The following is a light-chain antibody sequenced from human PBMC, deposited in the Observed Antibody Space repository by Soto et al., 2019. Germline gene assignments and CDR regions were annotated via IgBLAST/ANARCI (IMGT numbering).Light chain of an antibody. J-gene: IGKJ3*01. CDR3: QQYNNWPFT. V-gene: IGKV3-15*01. CDR1: QSVSSN. Sequence: EIVMTQSPATLSVSPGERATLSCRASQSVSSNLAWYQQKPGQAPTLLIYGASTRATGIPARFSGSGSGTEFTLTISSLQYEDFAVYYCQQYNNWPFTFGPGTKVDIK. CDR2: GAS.